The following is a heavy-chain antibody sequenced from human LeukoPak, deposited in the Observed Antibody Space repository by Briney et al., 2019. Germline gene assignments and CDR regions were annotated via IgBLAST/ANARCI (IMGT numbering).Heavy chain of an antibody. CDR2: IYTSGST. D-gene: IGHD3-10*01. Sequence: PSETLSLTCTVSGCSISSGSYYWSWLRQPAGKGLEWIGRIYTSGSTNYNPSLKSRVTISVDTSKNQFSLKLSSVTAADTAVYYCARESMVRGGKQNWFDPWGQGSLVTDSS. V-gene: IGHV4-61*02. CDR1: GCSISSGSYY. CDR3: ARESMVRGGKQNWFDP. J-gene: IGHJ5*02.